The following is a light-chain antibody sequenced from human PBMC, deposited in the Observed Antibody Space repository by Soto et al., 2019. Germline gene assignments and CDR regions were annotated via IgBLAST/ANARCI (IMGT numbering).Light chain of an antibody. Sequence: QSALTQPASVSGSPGQSITISCTGTSSDIGAYNFVSWYQQHPGKAPKLMLYDVNIRPSGVYNRFSGSKSGNTASLTISGLRAEDEADYYCTSWTTSTTMIFGGGTKLTVL. J-gene: IGLJ2*01. V-gene: IGLV2-14*03. CDR3: TSWTTSTTMI. CDR1: SSDIGAYNF. CDR2: DVN.